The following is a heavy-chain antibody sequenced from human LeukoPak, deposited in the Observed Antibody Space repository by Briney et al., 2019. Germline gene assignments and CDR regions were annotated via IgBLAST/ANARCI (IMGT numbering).Heavy chain of an antibody. V-gene: IGHV5-51*01. Sequence: GESLKASCKGSGYSFTSYWIGWVRQMPGKGLEWMGIIYPGYSDTRYSPSVQGQVTISADKSIRTAYLQWSSLKASDTAMYYCARQSPQYSGSYWSFDYWGQGTLVTVSS. CDR3: ARQSPQYSGSYWSFDY. J-gene: IGHJ4*02. D-gene: IGHD1-26*01. CDR2: IYPGYSDT. CDR1: GYSFTSYW.